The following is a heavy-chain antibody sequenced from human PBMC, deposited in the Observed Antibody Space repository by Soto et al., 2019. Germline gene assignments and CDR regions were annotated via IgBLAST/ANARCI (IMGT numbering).Heavy chain of an antibody. CDR3: ARPIQYYFDTSAQSAWFDP. CDR2: IIPIFSTP. CDR1: GGTFGSYA. J-gene: IGHJ5*02. Sequence: QVQLVQSGAEVKKPGSSVKVSCKTSGGTFGSYAISWVRQAPGQGLEWMGGIIPIFSTPNYAQKFQGRVTITADESTSTAYVESSSLRSEDTAVYYCARPIQYYFDTSAQSAWFDPWGQGTLVTVSS. D-gene: IGHD3-22*01. V-gene: IGHV1-69*12.